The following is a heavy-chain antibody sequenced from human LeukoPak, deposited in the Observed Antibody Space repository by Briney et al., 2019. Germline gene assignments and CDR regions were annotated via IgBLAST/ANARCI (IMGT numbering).Heavy chain of an antibody. J-gene: IGHJ4*02. D-gene: IGHD6-13*01. CDR3: AKGRHCTSSSCYYFDY. Sequence: GGSLRLSCAASGFTYINYDMHWVRQAPGKGLEWVAVIWDNGNNKYYADSVKGRFTISRDNSKNTMDLQVDSLRAEDTATYYCAKGRHCTSSSCYYFDYWGQGALVTVSA. V-gene: IGHV3-33*06. CDR2: IWDNGNNK. CDR1: GFTYINYD.